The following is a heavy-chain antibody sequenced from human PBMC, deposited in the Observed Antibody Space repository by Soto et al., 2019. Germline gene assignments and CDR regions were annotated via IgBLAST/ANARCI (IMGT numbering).Heavy chain of an antibody. CDR3: ARDLSWGSNWYYYMDV. J-gene: IGHJ6*03. V-gene: IGHV3-48*01. CDR1: GFILSDCA. Sequence: EVLLVESGGGLVQPGGSLRLSCATSGFILSDCAMNWVRQAPGKGPEWVSYISSSSSVIDYADSVKGRFTVSRDNARNSLYLQMNSLRAEDTAVYYCARDLSWGSNWYYYMDVWGKGTTVTVSS. D-gene: IGHD7-27*01. CDR2: ISSSSSVI.